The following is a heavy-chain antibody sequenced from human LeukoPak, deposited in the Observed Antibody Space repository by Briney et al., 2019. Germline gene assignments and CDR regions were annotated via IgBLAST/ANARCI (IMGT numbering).Heavy chain of an antibody. CDR1: GFSFSNYW. J-gene: IGHJ4*02. V-gene: IGHV3-33*08. Sequence: GGSLRLSCAASGFSFSNYWMHWVRHAPGKGRGWGAVIWYDGSNKYYADSVKGRFTISRDNSKNKLYLQMNSLRAEDKAVYYCARDIYYGSGSYYPFDYWGQGTLVTVSS. D-gene: IGHD3-10*01. CDR2: IWYDGSNK. CDR3: ARDIYYGSGSYYPFDY.